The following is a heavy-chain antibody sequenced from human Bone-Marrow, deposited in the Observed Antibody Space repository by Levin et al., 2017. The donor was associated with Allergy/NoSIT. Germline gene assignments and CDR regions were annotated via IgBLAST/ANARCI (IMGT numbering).Heavy chain of an antibody. V-gene: IGHV1-69*06. CDR2: FIPVFGSA. CDR1: GDTFSNIA. Sequence: ASVKVSCTASGDTFSNIAISWVRQAPGQGLEWLGGFIPVFGSAKYAPKFQGRLTLSGDTSTSTAYMEMRSLTSQDTAVYYCARKGGPVATNRGWLDPWGQGTLVTVSS. D-gene: IGHD1-26*01. J-gene: IGHJ5*02. CDR3: ARKGGPVATNRGWLDP.